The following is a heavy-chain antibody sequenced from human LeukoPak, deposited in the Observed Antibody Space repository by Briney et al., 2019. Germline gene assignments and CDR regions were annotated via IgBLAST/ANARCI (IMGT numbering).Heavy chain of an antibody. D-gene: IGHD7-27*01. CDR2: INHSGST. V-gene: IGHV4-34*01. CDR1: GGSFSGYY. CDR3: ARGVKKLGSFELYYFDY. Sequence: SETLSLTCAVYGGSFSGYYWSWIRQPPGKGLEWIGEINHSGSTSYNPSLKSRVTISVDTSKNQFSLKLSSVTAADTAVYYCARGVKKLGSFELYYFDYWGQGTLVTVSS. J-gene: IGHJ4*02.